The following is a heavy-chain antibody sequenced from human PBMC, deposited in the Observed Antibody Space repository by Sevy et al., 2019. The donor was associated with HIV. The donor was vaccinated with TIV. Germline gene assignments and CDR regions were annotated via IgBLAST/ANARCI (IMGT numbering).Heavy chain of an antibody. CDR2: ISYDGSNK. J-gene: IGHJ4*02. Sequence: GGSLRLSRAASGFTFSSYGMHWVRQAPGKGLEWVAVISYDGSNKYYADSVKGRFTISRDNSKNTLYLQMNSLRAEDTAVYYCAKDNDYDSSGLAYYFDYWGQGTLVTVSS. D-gene: IGHD3-22*01. V-gene: IGHV3-30*18. CDR1: GFTFSSYG. CDR3: AKDNDYDSSGLAYYFDY.